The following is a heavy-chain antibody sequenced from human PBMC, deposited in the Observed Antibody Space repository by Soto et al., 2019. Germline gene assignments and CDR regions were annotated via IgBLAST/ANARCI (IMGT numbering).Heavy chain of an antibody. V-gene: IGHV4-39*01. Sequence: SETLSLTCTVSGGSISSSSYYWAWIRQPPGNGLEWIASVHYSGSTYYNPSLKSRLTISVDTSKNQFSLNVASVTAADTAAYYCARHTTATTFISWGQGARVTVSS. D-gene: IGHD4-17*01. J-gene: IGHJ4*02. CDR2: VHYSGST. CDR1: GGSISSSSYY. CDR3: ARHTTATTFIS.